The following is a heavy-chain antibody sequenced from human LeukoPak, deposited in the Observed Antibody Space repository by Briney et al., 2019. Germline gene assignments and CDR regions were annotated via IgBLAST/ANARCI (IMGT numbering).Heavy chain of an antibody. V-gene: IGHV1-8*01. D-gene: IGHD3-10*01. CDR2: MNPNSGNT. J-gene: IGHJ4*02. Sequence: ASVNVSCKGSGYTFSSHDSNGVRQASGQGLEWMGLMNPNSGNTGYAQKFQGRLNMTRNTSISTAYMELSSLRSEDTAVYYCARDHVWFGEPNHFDYWGQGTLVTVSS. CDR3: ARDHVWFGEPNHFDY. CDR1: GYTFSSHD.